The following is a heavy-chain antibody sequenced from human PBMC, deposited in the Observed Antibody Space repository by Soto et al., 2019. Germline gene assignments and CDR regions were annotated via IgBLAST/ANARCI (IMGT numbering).Heavy chain of an antibody. CDR2: INHSGST. CDR1: GESFSGYY. V-gene: IGHV4-34*01. Sequence: SETLSLTCAVYGESFSGYYWSWIRQPLGKGLEWIGEINHSGSTNYNPSLKSRVTISVDTSKNQFSLKLSSVTAADTAMYYCARGLAAAGNFSFDYWGEESLVTVAS. J-gene: IGHJ4*02. D-gene: IGHD6-13*01. CDR3: ARGLAAAGNFSFDY.